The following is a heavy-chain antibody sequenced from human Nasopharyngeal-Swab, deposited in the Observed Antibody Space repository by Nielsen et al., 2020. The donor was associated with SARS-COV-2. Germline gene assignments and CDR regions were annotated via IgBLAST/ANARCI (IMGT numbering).Heavy chain of an antibody. CDR3: AKDQNGYSFGHFLF. CDR2: ISGSGGST. Sequence: GESLKISCAASGFTFSSYAMSWVRQAPGKGLEWVSAISGSGGSTCYADSVKGRFTISRDNSKNTLYLQMNSLRAEDTAVYYCAKDQNGYSFGHFLFWGQGTLVTVSS. J-gene: IGHJ4*02. V-gene: IGHV3-23*01. CDR1: GFTFSSYA. D-gene: IGHD5-18*01.